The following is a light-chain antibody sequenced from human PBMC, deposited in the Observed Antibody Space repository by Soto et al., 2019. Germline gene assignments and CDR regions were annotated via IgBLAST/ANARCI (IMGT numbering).Light chain of an antibody. CDR2: KPS. CDR1: QTISSW. Sequence: DIRMTQSPSTLSGSVGDRVTITCRASQTISSWLAWYQQKPGKAPKLLIYKPSTLKSGVPSRFSGSGSGTEFTLTISSQQPDDFATYYCQHYNGYSESFGQGTKVELK. V-gene: IGKV1-5*03. CDR3: QHYNGYSES. J-gene: IGKJ1*01.